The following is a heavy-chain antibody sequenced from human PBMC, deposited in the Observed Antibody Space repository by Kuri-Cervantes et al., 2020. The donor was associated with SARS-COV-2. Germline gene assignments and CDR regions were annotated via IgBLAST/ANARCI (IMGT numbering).Heavy chain of an antibody. D-gene: IGHD1-7*01. J-gene: IGHJ4*02. CDR1: GFTFSSYE. CDR2: ISSSSYI. CDR3: ARGGTDPN. V-gene: IGHV3-21*04. Sequence: GESLKISCAASGFTFSSYEMNWVRQAPGKGLEWASSISSSSYIYYADSVKGRFTISRDNAKNSLYLQMNSLRAEDTAVYYCARGGTDPNWGQGTLVTVSS.